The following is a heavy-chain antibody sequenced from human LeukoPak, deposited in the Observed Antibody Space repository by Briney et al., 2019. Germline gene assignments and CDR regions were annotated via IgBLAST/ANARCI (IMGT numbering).Heavy chain of an antibody. CDR2: IYYSGST. J-gene: IGHJ6*02. D-gene: IGHD3-10*01. V-gene: IGHV4-39*07. CDR3: ARGRFGELLPDYYYGMDV. CDR1: GGSISSYY. Sequence: PSKTLSLTCTVSGGSISSYYWGWIRQPPGKGLEWIGSIYYSGSTYYNPSLKSRVTISVDTSKNQFSLKLSSVTAADTAVYYCARGRFGELLPDYYYGMDVWGQGTTVTVSS.